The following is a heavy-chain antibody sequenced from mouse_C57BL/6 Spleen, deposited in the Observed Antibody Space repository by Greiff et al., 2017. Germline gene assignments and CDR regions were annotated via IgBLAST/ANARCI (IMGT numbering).Heavy chain of an antibody. CDR3: ARQGIYYDYDWYFDV. V-gene: IGHV5-17*01. D-gene: IGHD2-4*01. CDR1: GFTFSDYG. CDR2: ISSGSSTI. J-gene: IGHJ1*03. Sequence: VQLKESGGGLVKPGGSLKLSCAASGFTFSDYGMHWVRQAPEKGLEWVAYISSGSSTIYYADTVKGRFTISRDNAKNTLFLQMTSLRSEDTAMYYCARQGIYYDYDWYFDVWGTGTTVTVSS.